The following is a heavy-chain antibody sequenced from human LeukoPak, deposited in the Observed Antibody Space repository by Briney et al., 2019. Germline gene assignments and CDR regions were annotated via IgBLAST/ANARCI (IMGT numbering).Heavy chain of an antibody. Sequence: GGSLSLSCAASGFPFSSLSMNWFRQAPGKGLKWVSSISSSSSYIYYADSVKGRFTISRDNAKNSLYLQMNSLRAEDTAVYYCARDVGWNWFDPWGQGTLVTVSS. CDR3: ARDVGWNWFDP. J-gene: IGHJ5*02. CDR2: ISSSSSYI. V-gene: IGHV3-21*01. D-gene: IGHD2-15*01. CDR1: GFPFSSLS.